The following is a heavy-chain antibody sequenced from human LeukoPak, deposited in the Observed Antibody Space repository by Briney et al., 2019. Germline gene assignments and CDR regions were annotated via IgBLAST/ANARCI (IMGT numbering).Heavy chain of an antibody. Sequence: ASVKVSCKASGYTFTSYGISWVRQAPGQGLEWMGWISAYNGNTNYAQKLQGRVTMTTDTSTSTAYMELRSLRSDDTAVYYCARDRGDDYGDYRIPLDPWGQGTLVTVSS. V-gene: IGHV1-18*01. CDR3: ARDRGDDYGDYRIPLDP. CDR1: GYTFTSYG. D-gene: IGHD4-17*01. CDR2: ISAYNGNT. J-gene: IGHJ5*02.